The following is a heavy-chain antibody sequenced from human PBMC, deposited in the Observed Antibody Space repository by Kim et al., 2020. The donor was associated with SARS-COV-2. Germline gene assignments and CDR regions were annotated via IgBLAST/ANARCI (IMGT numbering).Heavy chain of an antibody. CDR1: GFSFRTYG. V-gene: IGHV3-33*01. D-gene: IGHD6-6*01. J-gene: IGHJ6*02. CDR2: IWYDGSNK. CDR3: VREGLYSSSSGFDYGLDV. Sequence: GGSLRLSCETSGFSFRTYGMHWVRQAPGKGLEWVALIWYDGSNKKYVDSVKGRFTISRDDSKNTLHLQMNSLRVEDTAVYYCVREGLYSSSSGFDYGLDVWGQGTTVTVSS.